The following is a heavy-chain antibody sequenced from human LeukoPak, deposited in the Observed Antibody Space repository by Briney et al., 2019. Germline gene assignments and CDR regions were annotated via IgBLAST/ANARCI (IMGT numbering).Heavy chain of an antibody. V-gene: IGHV4-39*07. CDR1: GGSISSSSYY. Sequence: SETLSLTCTVSGGSISSSSYYWGWIRQPPGKGLEWIGRIYTSGSTNYNPSLKSRVTMSVDTSKNQFSLKLSSVAAADTAVYYCAREDLYSSSITFGYWGQGTLVTVSS. CDR3: AREDLYSSSITFGY. J-gene: IGHJ4*02. D-gene: IGHD6-13*01. CDR2: IYTSGST.